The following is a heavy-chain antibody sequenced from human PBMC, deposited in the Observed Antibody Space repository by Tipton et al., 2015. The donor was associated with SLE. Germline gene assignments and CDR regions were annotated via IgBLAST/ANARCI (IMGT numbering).Heavy chain of an antibody. J-gene: IGHJ4*02. CDR1: GFTFSIYS. CDR2: ISYDGSNK. D-gene: IGHD2-15*01. CDR3: ASALLDYFDY. V-gene: IGHV3-30*19. Sequence: SGFTFSIYSMHWVRQAPGKGLEWVAVISYDGSNKYYADSVKGRFTISRDNSKNTLYLQMNSLRAEDTAVYYCASALLDYFDYWGQGTLVTVSS.